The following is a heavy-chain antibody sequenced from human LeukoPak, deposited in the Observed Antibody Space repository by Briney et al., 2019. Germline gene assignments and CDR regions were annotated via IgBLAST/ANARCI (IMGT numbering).Heavy chain of an antibody. CDR1: GNSISSYY. V-gene: IGHV4-4*07. J-gene: IGHJ4*02. Sequence: PSETLSLTCTVSGNSISSYYWSWIRQPAGNGLEWIGRIYTSGSTNYNPSLKSRVTMSVDTSKNQFSLNLSSVTAADTAFYYCARETTGLARYFDYWGQGTLVTVSS. CDR2: IYTSGST. CDR3: ARETTGLARYFDY. D-gene: IGHD4-11*01.